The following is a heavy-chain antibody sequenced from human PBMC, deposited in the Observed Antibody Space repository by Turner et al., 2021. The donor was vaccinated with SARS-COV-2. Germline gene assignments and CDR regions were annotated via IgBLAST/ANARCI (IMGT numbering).Heavy chain of an antibody. CDR2: IYSGGST. Sequence: EVQLVESGGGLVQPGGSLSLSCAASGFTVSSNYMSWVRQAPGKGLEWVSVIYSGGSTYYADSVKGKNTLYLQMNSLRVEDTAVYACAREAAAGNFHGWFDPWGQGTLVTVSS. J-gene: IGHJ5*02. CDR1: GFTVSSNY. CDR3: AREAAAGNFHGWFDP. V-gene: IGHV3-66*01. D-gene: IGHD6-13*01.